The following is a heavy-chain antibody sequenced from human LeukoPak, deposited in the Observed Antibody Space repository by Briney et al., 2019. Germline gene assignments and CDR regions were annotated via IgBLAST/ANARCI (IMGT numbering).Heavy chain of an antibody. V-gene: IGHV3-30*04. CDR1: GFIFSNYA. Sequence: GGSLRLSCAASGFIFSNYAMHWVRQAPGKGLEWVALISSDGSKIYYADSVKGRFTISRDNAKNSLYLQMNSLRAEDTAVYYCARDYRMTTVTAYYFDYWGQGTLVTVSS. D-gene: IGHD4-17*01. CDR3: ARDYRMTTVTAYYFDY. J-gene: IGHJ4*02. CDR2: ISSDGSKI.